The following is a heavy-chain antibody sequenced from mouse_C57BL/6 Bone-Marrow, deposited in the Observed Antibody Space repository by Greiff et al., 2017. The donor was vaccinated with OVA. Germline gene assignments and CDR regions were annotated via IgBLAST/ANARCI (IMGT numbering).Heavy chain of an antibody. J-gene: IGHJ1*03. V-gene: IGHV1-64*01. CDR2: IYPNSGST. CDR1: GYTFTSYW. Sequence: QVQLQQPGAELVKPGASVKLSCKASGYTFTSYWMHWVKQRPGQGLEWIGMIYPNSGSTNYNEKFKSKATLTVDKSSSTAYMQLSSLTSEDSAVYYCARRGDDVWYFDDWGTGTTLTVSS. CDR3: ARRGDDVWYFDD.